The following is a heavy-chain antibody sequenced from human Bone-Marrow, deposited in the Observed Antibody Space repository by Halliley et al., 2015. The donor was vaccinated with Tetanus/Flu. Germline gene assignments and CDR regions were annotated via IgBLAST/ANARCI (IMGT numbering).Heavy chain of an antibody. CDR2: ISHRGGT. J-gene: IGHJ4*02. CDR3: ARLRGYSLDS. V-gene: IGHV4-34*01. D-gene: IGHD5-18*01. Sequence: KALEWIGEISHRGGTTYNPSLKSRVPISVAPSTNQFSVGLRSVTAADTGLYFCARLRGYSLDSWGQGSLVTVAS.